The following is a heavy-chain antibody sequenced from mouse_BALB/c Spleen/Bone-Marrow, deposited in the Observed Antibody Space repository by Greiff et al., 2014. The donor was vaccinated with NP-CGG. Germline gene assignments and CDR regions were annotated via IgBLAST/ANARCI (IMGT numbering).Heavy chain of an antibody. CDR2: IGYSDST. J-gene: IGHJ2*01. CDR3: ARSNYYGSSYCYFDY. D-gene: IGHD1-1*01. CDR1: GYSVTSDYA. Sequence: EVKLMESGPGLVKPSQSLSLTCTVTGYSVTSDYAWNWIRQSPGNKLEWMGYIGYSDSTSYNPSLKSRISVTRDTSKNQFFLQLNSVTAEDTATYYCARSNYYGSSYCYFDYWGQGTTLTVSS. V-gene: IGHV3-2*02.